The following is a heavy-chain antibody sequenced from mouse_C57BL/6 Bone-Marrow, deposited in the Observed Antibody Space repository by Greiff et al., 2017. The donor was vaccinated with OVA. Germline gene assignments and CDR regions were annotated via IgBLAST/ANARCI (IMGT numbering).Heavy chain of an antibody. Sequence: VQLKESGPELVKPGASVKISCKASGCTFTDYYINWVKQRPGQGLEWIGWIFPGSGSTYYNEKFKGKATLTVDKSSSTAYMLLSSLTSEDSAVYFCARRDGSHYFDYWGQGTTLTVSS. D-gene: IGHD1-1*01. V-gene: IGHV1-75*01. CDR1: GCTFTDYY. CDR2: IFPGSGST. CDR3: ARRDGSHYFDY. J-gene: IGHJ2*01.